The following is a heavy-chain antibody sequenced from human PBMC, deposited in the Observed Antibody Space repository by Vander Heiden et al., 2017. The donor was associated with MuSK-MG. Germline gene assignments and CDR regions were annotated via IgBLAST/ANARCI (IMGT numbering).Heavy chain of an antibody. CDR3: AKDRTSSGYYFDY. V-gene: IGHV3-23*01. D-gene: IGHD3-22*01. CDR1: GFTFSSYA. CDR2: ISGSGIST. J-gene: IGHJ4*02. Sequence: EVQLLESGGGLVQPGGSLRLSCAASGFTFSSYAMSWVRQAPGKGLAWVSGISGSGISTYYADAVKGRFTISRDNSKNTLYLQMNRMRAEDTAVYYYAKDRTSSGYYFDYWGQGTLVTVYS.